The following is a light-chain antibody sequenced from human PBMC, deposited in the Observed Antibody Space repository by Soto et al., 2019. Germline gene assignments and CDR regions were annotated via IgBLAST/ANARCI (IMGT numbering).Light chain of an antibody. V-gene: IGKV1-39*01. Sequence: DIQMTQSPSSLSASVGDRVTITCRASQSISGYLNWYQQRPGKAPKLLIYAASSLQSGVPSRFNGSGSGTDFTLTICSLQPEDLATYLCQQTYSAPQTFGQGTKV. CDR1: QSISGY. J-gene: IGKJ1*01. CDR2: AAS. CDR3: QQTYSAPQT.